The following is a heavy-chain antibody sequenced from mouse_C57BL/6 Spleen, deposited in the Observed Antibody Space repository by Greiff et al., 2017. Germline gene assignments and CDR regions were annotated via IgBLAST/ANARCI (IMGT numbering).Heavy chain of an antibody. Sequence: EVQVVESGGGLVKPGGSLKLSCAASGFTFSSYAMSWVRQTPEKRLEWVATISDGGSYTYYPDNVKGRFTISRDNAKNNLYLQMSHLKSEDTAMYYCARALTTVVAPGYFDVWGTGTTVTVSS. V-gene: IGHV5-4*01. J-gene: IGHJ1*03. CDR2: ISDGGSYT. CDR3: ARALTTVVAPGYFDV. CDR1: GFTFSSYA. D-gene: IGHD1-1*01.